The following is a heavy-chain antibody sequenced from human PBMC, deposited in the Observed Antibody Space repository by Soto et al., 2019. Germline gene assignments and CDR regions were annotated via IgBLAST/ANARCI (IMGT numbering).Heavy chain of an antibody. Sequence: QVQLVQSGAEVKKPGASVKVSCKASGGTFSSYAISWVRQAPGQGLEWMGGTIPICGTANYAQKFQGRVTITADESTSTAYMELSSLRSEDKDVYYCAREGCSGGSCSGGFDYWGQGTLVTVSS. CDR2: TIPICGTA. V-gene: IGHV1-69*01. CDR1: GGTFSSYA. D-gene: IGHD2-15*01. CDR3: AREGCSGGSCSGGFDY. J-gene: IGHJ4*02.